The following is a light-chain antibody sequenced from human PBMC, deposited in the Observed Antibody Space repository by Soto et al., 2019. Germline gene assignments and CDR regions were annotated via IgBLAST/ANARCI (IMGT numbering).Light chain of an antibody. CDR1: QNITNY. CDR2: GAS. V-gene: IGKV1-39*01. J-gene: IGKJ2*01. CDR3: QQTYRTPLYT. Sequence: DIQMTQSPSSLSAAVGDRVTITCRASQNITNYLNWYQQKPGRAPKVLIYGASSLQTGVPSRFSGSGSGTDFTLTISSLQPEDIASYYCQQTYRTPLYTFGQGTKLEIK.